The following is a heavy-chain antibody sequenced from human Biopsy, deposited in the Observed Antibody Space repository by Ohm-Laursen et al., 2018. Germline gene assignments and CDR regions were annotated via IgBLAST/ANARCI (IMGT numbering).Heavy chain of an antibody. CDR3: ARHAPSYSGSYWRYFDL. CDR2: IYYTGSP. CDR1: GGSISSYY. D-gene: IGHD1-26*01. Sequence: GTLSLTCTVSGGSISSYYWSWIRQPPGKGLEWIGYIYYTGSPNYNPSLKSRVTISVDTSMNHLSLRLTSVTAADTAVYYCARHAPSYSGSYWRYFDLWGRGTLVTVSS. V-gene: IGHV4-59*08. J-gene: IGHJ2*01.